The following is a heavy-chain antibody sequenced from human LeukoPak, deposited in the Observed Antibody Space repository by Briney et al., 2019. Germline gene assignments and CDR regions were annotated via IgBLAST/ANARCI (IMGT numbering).Heavy chain of an antibody. V-gene: IGHV4-59*01. D-gene: IGHD5-18*01. Sequence: PSETLSLTCTVSGGSINSYWSWIRQPPGKGLEWIGYIYYSGSTNYNPSLKSRVTISADTSKNQFSLKLSSVTAADTAVYYCARVMSGYSYGYPDYWGQGTLVIVSS. CDR1: GGSINSY. J-gene: IGHJ4*02. CDR3: ARVMSGYSYGYPDY. CDR2: IYYSGST.